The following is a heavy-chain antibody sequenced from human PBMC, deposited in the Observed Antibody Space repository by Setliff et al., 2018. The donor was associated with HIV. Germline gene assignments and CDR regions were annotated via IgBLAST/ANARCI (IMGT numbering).Heavy chain of an antibody. CDR1: GFTFSSYE. Sequence: PGGSLRLSCAASGFTFSSYEMDWFRQAPGKGLEWVSYITGSSDTIYYADSVKGRFTISRDNAKNSLYLQMNSLRAEDTAVYYCARESYNYGYNDWGQGTLVTVSS. V-gene: IGHV3-48*03. J-gene: IGHJ4*02. CDR2: ITGSSDTI. D-gene: IGHD5-18*01. CDR3: ARESYNYGYND.